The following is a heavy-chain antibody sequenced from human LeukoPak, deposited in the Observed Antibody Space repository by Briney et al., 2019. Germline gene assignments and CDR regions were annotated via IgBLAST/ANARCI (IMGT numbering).Heavy chain of an antibody. CDR3: ARYSSGWYYFDY. Sequence: PGGSLRLSCAASGLTFSTYTMNWVRQAPGKGLEWVSYISGSSGTIYYADSMKGRFTISRDNAKNSLYLQMNSLRDEDTAVYYCARYSSGWYYFDYWGQGTLVTVSS. J-gene: IGHJ4*02. CDR2: ISGSSGTI. D-gene: IGHD6-19*01. V-gene: IGHV3-48*02. CDR1: GLTFSTYT.